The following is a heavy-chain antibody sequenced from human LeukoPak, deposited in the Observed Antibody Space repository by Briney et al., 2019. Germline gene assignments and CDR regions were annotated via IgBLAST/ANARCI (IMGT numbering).Heavy chain of an antibody. CDR1: GFTFSSYA. CDR2: ISDSGGST. V-gene: IGHV3-23*01. J-gene: IGHJ6*02. CDR3: AKVPGPYYYYAMDV. Sequence: PGGSLRLSCAASGFTFSSYAMSWVRQAPGKGLEWVSGISDSGGSTYNADSVKGRFTISRDNSKNTLYLQMHSLRAEDTAVYYCAKVPGPYYYYAMDVWGQGTTVTVSS.